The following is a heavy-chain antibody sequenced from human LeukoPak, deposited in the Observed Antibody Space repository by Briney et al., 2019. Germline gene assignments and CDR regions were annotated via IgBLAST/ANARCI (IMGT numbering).Heavy chain of an antibody. CDR3: ASPIAAAGTN. CDR2: ISSSSSYI. CDR1: GFTFSSYS. D-gene: IGHD6-13*01. Sequence: KPGGSLRLSCAASGFTFSSYSMNWVRQAPGKGLEWASSISSSSSYIYYADSVKGRFTISRDNAKNSLYLQMNSLRAEDTAVYYCASPIAAAGTNWGQGTLVTVSS. V-gene: IGHV3-21*01. J-gene: IGHJ4*02.